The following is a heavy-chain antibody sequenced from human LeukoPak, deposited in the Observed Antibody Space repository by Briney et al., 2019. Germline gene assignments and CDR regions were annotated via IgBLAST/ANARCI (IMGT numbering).Heavy chain of an antibody. CDR1: GFTVSSNY. CDR3: ARDLWFGELSRSFDY. CDR2: IYSGGST. D-gene: IGHD3-10*01. V-gene: IGHV3-66*01. J-gene: IGHJ4*02. Sequence: GGSLRLSCAASGFTVSSNYMSWVRQAPGKGLEWVSVIYSGGSTYYADSVKGRFTISRDNSKNTLYLQMNSLRAEDTAVYYCARDLWFGELSRSFDYWGQGTQVTVSS.